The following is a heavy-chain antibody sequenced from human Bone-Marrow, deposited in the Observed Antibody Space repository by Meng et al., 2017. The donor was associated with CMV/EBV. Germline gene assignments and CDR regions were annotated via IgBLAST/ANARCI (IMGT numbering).Heavy chain of an antibody. Sequence: ASVKVSCKASGGTFSSYAISWVRQARGQGLEWMGWINPNSGGTNYAQKFQGRVTMTRDTSNSTAYMELRRLRSDDTAVYYCARSGMVEVPAAHWGQGTLVTVSS. V-gene: IGHV1-2*02. CDR1: GGTFSSYA. CDR3: ARSGMVEVPAAH. J-gene: IGHJ4*02. CDR2: INPNSGGT. D-gene: IGHD2-2*01.